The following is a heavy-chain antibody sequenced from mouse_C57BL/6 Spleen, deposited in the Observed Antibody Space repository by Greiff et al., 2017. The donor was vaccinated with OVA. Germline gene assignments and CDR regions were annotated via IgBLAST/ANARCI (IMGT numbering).Heavy chain of an antibody. CDR3: ARMGSYGSSYDWFAY. J-gene: IGHJ3*01. V-gene: IGHV1-59*01. Sequence: QVQLQQPGAELVRPGTSVKLSCKASGYTFTSYWMHWVKQRPGQGLEWIGVIDPSDSYTNYNQKFKGKATLTVDTSSSTAYMQLSSLTSEDSAVYYCARMGSYGSSYDWFAYWGQGTLVTVSA. CDR1: GYTFTSYW. CDR2: IDPSDSYT. D-gene: IGHD1-1*01.